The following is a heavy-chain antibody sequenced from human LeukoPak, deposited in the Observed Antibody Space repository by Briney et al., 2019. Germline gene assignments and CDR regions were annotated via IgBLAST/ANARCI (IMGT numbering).Heavy chain of an antibody. CDR2: ISYDGSNK. J-gene: IGHJ5*02. CDR3: AKDLGITVGALFDP. V-gene: IGHV3-30-3*01. CDR1: RFTFSSYA. D-gene: IGHD3-16*01. Sequence: PGGSLRLSCAASRFTFSSYAMHWVRQAPGKGLEWVAVISYDGSNKYYADSVKGRFTISRDNSKNTLYLRMNSLRAEDTAVYYCAKDLGITVGALFDPWGQGTLVTVSS.